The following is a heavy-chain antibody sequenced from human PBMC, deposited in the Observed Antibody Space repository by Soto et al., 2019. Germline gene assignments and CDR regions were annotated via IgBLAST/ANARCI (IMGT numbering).Heavy chain of an antibody. CDR2: MNPNTGNS. V-gene: IGHV1-8*01. CDR1: GYTFTSYD. Sequence: GASVKVSCKASGYTFTSYDIYWVRQATGQGLEWMGWMNPNTGNSGYAQKFQGRVTMTSDTSISTAHMELSSLRSEDTAVYYCARGYYYDSSGYSVGTDYYYYGMDVWGQGTTVTVSS. D-gene: IGHD3-22*01. CDR3: ARGYYYDSSGYSVGTDYYYYGMDV. J-gene: IGHJ6*02.